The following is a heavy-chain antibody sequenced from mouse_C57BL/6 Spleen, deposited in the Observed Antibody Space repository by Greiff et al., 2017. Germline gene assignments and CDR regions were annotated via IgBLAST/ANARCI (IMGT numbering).Heavy chain of an antibody. J-gene: IGHJ2*01. Sequence: EVKVEESGGGLVQPGGSMKLSCVASGFTFSNYWMNWVRQSPEQGLEWVAQIRLKSDNYATHYAESVKGRFTISRDDSKSSGYLQMNNLSAEDTGIYYCTKLVDYWGQGTTLTVSS. D-gene: IGHD4-1*01. CDR3: TKLVDY. CDR1: GFTFSNYW. V-gene: IGHV6-3*01. CDR2: IRLKSDNYAT.